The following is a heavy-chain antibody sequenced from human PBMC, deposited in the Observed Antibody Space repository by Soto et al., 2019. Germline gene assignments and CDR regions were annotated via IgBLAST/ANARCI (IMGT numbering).Heavy chain of an antibody. CDR2: ISWNSGNI. CDR1: GCTLDDFA. CDR3: AKGAVTSIFGYFDY. V-gene: IGHV3-9*01. Sequence: EVHLVESGGGLVQPGRSLRLSCAASGCTLDDFAMHWVRQVPGKGLEWVSSISWNSGNIVYADSVKGRFTISRDSAKNSLYLQMNSLRTEDTALYYCAKGAVTSIFGYFDYWGQGTLVTVSS. D-gene: IGHD3-3*01. J-gene: IGHJ4*02.